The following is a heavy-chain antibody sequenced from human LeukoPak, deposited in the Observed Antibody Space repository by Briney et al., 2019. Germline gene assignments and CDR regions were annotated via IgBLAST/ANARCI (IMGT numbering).Heavy chain of an antibody. D-gene: IGHD6-19*01. CDR3: ARGGQWLAYYYYYMGV. V-gene: IGHV4-38-2*02. Sequence: SETLSLTCTVSGHSISSGYYWGWIRQPPGKGLEWIGSIYHSGSTFYNPSLKSRVTISVDTSKNQISLKLSSVTAADTAVYYCARGGQWLAYYYYYMGVWGEGTTVTVSS. J-gene: IGHJ6*03. CDR2: IYHSGST. CDR1: GHSISSGYY.